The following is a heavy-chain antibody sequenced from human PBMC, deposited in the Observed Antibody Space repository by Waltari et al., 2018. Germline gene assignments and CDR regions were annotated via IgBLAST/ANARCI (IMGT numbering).Heavy chain of an antibody. J-gene: IGHJ6*03. CDR2: IYWNDDK. Sequence: QITLKESGPTLVKPTQTLTLTCTFSGFSLSTSGVGVGWIRQPPGKALEWLALIYWNDDKRYSPSLKSRLTITKDTSKNQVVLTMTNMDPVDTATYYCAHVQPQSPYYYYYYMDVWGKGTTVTVSS. V-gene: IGHV2-5*01. CDR3: AHVQPQSPYYYYYYMDV. CDR1: GFSLSTSGVG.